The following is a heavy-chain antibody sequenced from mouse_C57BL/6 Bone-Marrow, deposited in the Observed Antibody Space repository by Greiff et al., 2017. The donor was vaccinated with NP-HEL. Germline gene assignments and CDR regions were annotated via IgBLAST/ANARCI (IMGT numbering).Heavy chain of an antibody. CDR1: GYTFTNYS. CDR3: ARHCNFGCAMDY. CDR2: FHPYNDDT. J-gene: IGHJ4*01. Sequence: QVQLQQSGAELVKPGASVKMSCKASGYTFTNYSIDWMKQSHGKCLEWIGNFHPYNDDTKYNEKFKGKATLTVEKSSSTVYLDLSRLTSDDSAVYYGARHCNFGCAMDYWGQGTSVTVSA. D-gene: IGHD1-2*01. V-gene: IGHV1-47*01.